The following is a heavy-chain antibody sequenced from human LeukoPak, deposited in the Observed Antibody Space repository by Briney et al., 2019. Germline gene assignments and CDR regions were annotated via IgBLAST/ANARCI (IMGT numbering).Heavy chain of an antibody. D-gene: IGHD2-2*01. Sequence: GGSLRLSCAASGFTFSSYSMNWVRQAPGKGLEWVSSISSSSSYIYYADSVKGRFTISRDNAKNSLYLQMNSLRAEDTAVYYCAREGCSSTSCYWEDALDIWGQGTMATVSS. CDR3: AREGCSSTSCYWEDALDI. J-gene: IGHJ3*02. V-gene: IGHV3-21*01. CDR1: GFTFSSYS. CDR2: ISSSSSYI.